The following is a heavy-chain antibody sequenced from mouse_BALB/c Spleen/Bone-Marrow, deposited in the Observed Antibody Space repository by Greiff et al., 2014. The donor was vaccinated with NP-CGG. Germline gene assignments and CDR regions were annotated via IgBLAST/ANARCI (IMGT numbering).Heavy chain of an antibody. CDR3: ARGAWANWDYFDY. V-gene: IGHV1-55*01. CDR2: IYPGSGST. J-gene: IGHJ2*01. D-gene: IGHD4-1*01. Sequence: VQLQQSGAELMKPGTSVELSCKASGYNFTSYWINWVKLRPGQGLEWIGDIYPGSGSTNYNEKFKSKATLTVDTSSSTAYMQLSSLASEDSALYYCARGAWANWDYFDYWGQGTTLTVSS. CDR1: GYNFTSYW.